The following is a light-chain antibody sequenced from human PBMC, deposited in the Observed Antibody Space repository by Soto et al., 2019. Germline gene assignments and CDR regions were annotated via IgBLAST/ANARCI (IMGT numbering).Light chain of an antibody. CDR3: QHYNSYSEA. J-gene: IGKJ1*01. Sequence: DIQMTQSPSTLSGSLGYRFRIACRASQTISSWLAWYQQKPGKAPKLLIYKASTLKSGVPSRFSGSGSGTEFTLTISSLQPDDFATYYCQHYNSYSEAFGQGTKVDIK. CDR2: KAS. V-gene: IGKV1-5*03. CDR1: QTISSW.